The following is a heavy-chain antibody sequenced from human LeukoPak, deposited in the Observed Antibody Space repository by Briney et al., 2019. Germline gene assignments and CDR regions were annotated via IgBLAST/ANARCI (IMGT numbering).Heavy chain of an antibody. Sequence: GESLKISCKGSGYSFTSYWISWVRQMPGKGLEWMVRIDPSDSYTNYSPSFQGHVTISADKSISTAYLQWSSLKASDTAMYYCARHATGIAVAGTTDYWGQGTLVTVSS. J-gene: IGHJ4*02. CDR2: IDPSDSYT. CDR3: ARHATGIAVAGTTDY. D-gene: IGHD6-19*01. V-gene: IGHV5-10-1*01. CDR1: GYSFTSYW.